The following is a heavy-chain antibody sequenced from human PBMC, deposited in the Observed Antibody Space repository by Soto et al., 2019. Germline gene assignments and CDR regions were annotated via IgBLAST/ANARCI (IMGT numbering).Heavy chain of an antibody. CDR2: ISYDGSNK. CDR3: ARDRVVVVPAAMGDYYYYGMDV. J-gene: IGHJ6*02. D-gene: IGHD2-2*01. V-gene: IGHV3-30-3*01. CDR1: GFTFSSYA. Sequence: GGSLRLSCAASGFTFSSYAMHWVRQAPGKGLEWVAVISYDGSNKYYADSVKGRFTISRDNSKNTLYLQMNSLRAEDTAVYYCARDRVVVVPAAMGDYYYYGMDVWGQGTTVTSP.